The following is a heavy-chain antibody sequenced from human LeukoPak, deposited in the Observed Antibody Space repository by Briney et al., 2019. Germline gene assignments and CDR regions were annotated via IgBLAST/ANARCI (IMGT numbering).Heavy chain of an antibody. Sequence: QPGGSLRLSCAASGFTFSNYDMYWVRQAPGKGLEWVAFIEYGGSKQNYADSVKGRLTISRDNSKNSLYLQMNSLRAEDTAVYYCERAYYGSGSYSFDYWGQGTLVTVSS. V-gene: IGHV3-30*02. CDR2: IEYGGSKQ. CDR1: GFTFSNYD. D-gene: IGHD3-10*01. CDR3: ERAYYGSGSYSFDY. J-gene: IGHJ4*02.